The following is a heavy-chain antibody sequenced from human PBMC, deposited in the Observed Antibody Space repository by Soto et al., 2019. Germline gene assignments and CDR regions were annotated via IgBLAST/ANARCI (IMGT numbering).Heavy chain of an antibody. CDR2: IIPILGIA. V-gene: IGHV1-69*04. D-gene: IGHD6-13*01. J-gene: IGHJ5*02. CDR1: GGTFSSYT. Sequence: SVKVSCKASGGTFSSYTISWVRQAPGQGLEWMGRIIPILGIANYAQKFQGRVTITADKSTSTAYMELSSLRSEDTAVYYFARDPLEGSSSWPSNWFDPWGQGTLVTVSS. CDR3: ARDPLEGSSSWPSNWFDP.